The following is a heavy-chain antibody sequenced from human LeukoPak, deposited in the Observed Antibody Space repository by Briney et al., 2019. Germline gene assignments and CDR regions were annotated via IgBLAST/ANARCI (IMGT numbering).Heavy chain of an antibody. CDR1: GGSISDYY. CDR2: IYHSGST. J-gene: IGHJ5*02. CDR3: ARAMIGSSWSSRSYWFDP. V-gene: IGHV4-34*01. D-gene: IGHD6-13*01. Sequence: SETLSLTCAFYGGSISDYYWSWIRQPPGKGLEWIGEIYHSGSTNYNPSLKSRVTISVDTSKNQFSLKLSSVTAADTAVYYCARAMIGSSWSSRSYWFDPWGQGTLVTVSS.